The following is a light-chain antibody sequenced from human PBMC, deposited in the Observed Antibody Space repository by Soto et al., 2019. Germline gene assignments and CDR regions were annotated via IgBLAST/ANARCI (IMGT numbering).Light chain of an antibody. J-gene: IGKJ1*01. Sequence: DSVLTQTPSTLSLSPGERATLSCRASQSVSSNYLAWYQQKPGQAPRLLIYGASSRATGIPDRFSGSGSGTDFTLTISSLQPDDFATYYCQQYNSYRWTFGQGTKVDI. CDR2: GAS. CDR3: QQYNSYRWT. V-gene: IGKV3-20*01. CDR1: QSVSSNY.